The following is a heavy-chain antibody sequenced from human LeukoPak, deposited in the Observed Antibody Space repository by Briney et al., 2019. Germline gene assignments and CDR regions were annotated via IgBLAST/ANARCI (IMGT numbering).Heavy chain of an antibody. J-gene: IGHJ4*02. V-gene: IGHV3-23*01. D-gene: IGHD6-13*01. CDR1: GFTFGDYA. CDR2: MSGSDGST. Sequence: GGSLRLSCTASGFTFGDYAMSWVRQAPGKGLEWVSTMSGSDGSTFYADSVKGRLIISRDNSKNTLYLQMNSLRVEDTAFYYCAKHENVMDSRSLFLDYWGQGTLVTVSS. CDR3: AKHENVMDSRSLFLDY.